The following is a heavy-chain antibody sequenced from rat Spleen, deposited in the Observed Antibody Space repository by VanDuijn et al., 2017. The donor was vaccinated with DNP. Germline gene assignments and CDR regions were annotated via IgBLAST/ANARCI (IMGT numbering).Heavy chain of an antibody. CDR3: ATRGTYYGFDY. J-gene: IGHJ2*01. Sequence: EVQLVESGGGLVQPGRSLKLSCAASGFTFSDYNMAWVRQAPKKGLEWVTTISFDGSSTHYRDSVKGRFTISRDNAKNTQYLQMDSLRSEDTATYYCATRGTYYGFDYWGQGVMVTVSS. V-gene: IGHV5-7*01. CDR2: ISFDGSST. CDR1: GFTFSDYN. D-gene: IGHD1-9*01.